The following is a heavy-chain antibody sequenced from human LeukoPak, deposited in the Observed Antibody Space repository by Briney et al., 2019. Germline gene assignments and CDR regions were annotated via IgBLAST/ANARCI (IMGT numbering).Heavy chain of an antibody. CDR1: GGFVSSGIYY. CDR3: AILPHFDWLLSPDY. CDR2: IYYSGTT. J-gene: IGHJ4*02. Sequence: SETLSLTRTVSGGFVSSGIYYWGWIRHPPGKGLEWVGYIYYSGTTNYTPSLKSRVTISVDRSKNQFSLKRSSVTSADTAVYYCAILPHFDWLLSPDYWGQGTLVTVSS. V-gene: IGHV4-61*01. D-gene: IGHD3-9*01.